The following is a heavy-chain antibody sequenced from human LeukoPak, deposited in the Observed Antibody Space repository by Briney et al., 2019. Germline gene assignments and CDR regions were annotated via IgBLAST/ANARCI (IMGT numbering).Heavy chain of an antibody. CDR3: ARARGYSSGWYEGAYFDY. Sequence: SVKVSCKASGYTFTSYGISWVRQAPGQGLEWMGGIIPIFGTANYAQKFQGRVTITADESTSTAYMELSSLRSEDTAVYYCARARGYSSGWYEGAYFDYWGQGTLVTVSS. CDR2: IIPIFGTA. D-gene: IGHD6-19*01. CDR1: GYTFTSYG. V-gene: IGHV1-69*13. J-gene: IGHJ4*02.